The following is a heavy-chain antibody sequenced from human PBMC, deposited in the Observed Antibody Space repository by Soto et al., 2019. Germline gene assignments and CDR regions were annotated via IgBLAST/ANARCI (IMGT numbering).Heavy chain of an antibody. V-gene: IGHV1-18*01. CDR3: AREHYRGGASDV. D-gene: IGHD2-21*01. Sequence: QVHLVQSGVEVKKPGASVKVSCKTSGYSFIDYGISWMRQAPGQGLEWLAWINPLHGNTQSAQNLQGRLTVITDTSTAAVFMELISLTSDDTAVYLCAREHYRGGASDVWGQGTVVDVSS. CDR1: GYSFIDYG. CDR2: INPLHGNT. J-gene: IGHJ3*01.